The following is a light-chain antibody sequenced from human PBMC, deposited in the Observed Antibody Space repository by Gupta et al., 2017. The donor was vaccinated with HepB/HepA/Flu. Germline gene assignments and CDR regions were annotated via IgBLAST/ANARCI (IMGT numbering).Light chain of an antibody. Sequence: QAVLTQPPSVSGTPGQPVTISCSGSSSNIGVSHVHWFQQSPGRAPKHLISRNEQRPSGVPDRFSGSKSATSGSLAISGLRSEDEADYYCAAWHDSLRVWVFGGGTKLTVL. CDR1: SSNIGVSH. V-gene: IGLV1-47*01. CDR3: AAWHDSLRVWV. J-gene: IGLJ3*02. CDR2: RNE.